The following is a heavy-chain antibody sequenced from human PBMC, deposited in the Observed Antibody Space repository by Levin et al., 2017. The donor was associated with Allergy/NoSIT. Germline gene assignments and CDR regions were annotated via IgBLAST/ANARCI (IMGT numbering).Heavy chain of an antibody. D-gene: IGHD3-16*02. V-gene: IGHV4-4*07. CDR2: IYTSGST. J-gene: IGHJ5*02. CDR1: GGSISSYY. Sequence: PSETLSLTCTVSGGSISSYYWSWIRQPAGKGLEWIGRIYTSGSTNYNPSLKSRVTMSVDTSKNPFSLKLSSVTAADTAVYYCAREVEVNRLFWFDTWGQGTLVTVSS. CDR3: AREVEVNRLFWFDT.